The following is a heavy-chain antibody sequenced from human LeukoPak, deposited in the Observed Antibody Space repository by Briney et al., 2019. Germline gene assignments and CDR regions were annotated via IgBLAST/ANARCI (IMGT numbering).Heavy chain of an antibody. CDR3: AKDAQPRSRWFDP. Sequence: GGSLRLSCAASGFTVSSNYMSWVRQAPGKGLEWVSVIYSGGSTYYADSVKGRFTISRDNAKNSLYLQMNTLRAEDTAMYYCAKDAQPRSRWFDPWGQGTLVTVSS. J-gene: IGHJ5*02. CDR2: IYSGGST. V-gene: IGHV3-53*01. D-gene: IGHD3-16*01. CDR1: GFTVSSNY.